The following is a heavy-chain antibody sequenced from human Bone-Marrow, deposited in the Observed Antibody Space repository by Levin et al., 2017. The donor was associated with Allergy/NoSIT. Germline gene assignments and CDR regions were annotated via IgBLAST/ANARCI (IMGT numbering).Heavy chain of an antibody. CDR1: GFSFSDYA. CDR2: ISGGGGTK. D-gene: IGHD6-13*01. J-gene: IGHJ5*02. V-gene: IGHV3-23*01. Sequence: GGSLRLSCAASGFSFSDYAMNWVRQAPGKGLEWVSVISGGGGTKHYTDSVKGRFTISRDNSKNTVFLQMNSLRDEDTAVYYCAREGYSSSWYVALNWFDTWGQGTLVTVSS. CDR3: AREGYSSSWYVALNWFDT.